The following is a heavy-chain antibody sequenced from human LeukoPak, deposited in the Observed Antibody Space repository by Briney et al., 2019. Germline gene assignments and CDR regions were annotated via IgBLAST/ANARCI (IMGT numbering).Heavy chain of an antibody. D-gene: IGHD2-15*01. CDR1: GGSISSYY. CDR2: IYTSGST. V-gene: IGHV4-4*07. CDR3: VTEPGYCTGGRCYGGWFDP. Sequence: SETLSLTCTVSGGSISSYYWSWIRQPAGKGLEWIGRIYTSGSTNYNPSLKSRVTMSVDPSKTQFSLKLSSVTAADTAVYYCVTEPGYCTGGRCYGGWFDPWGQGTLVTVSS. J-gene: IGHJ5*02.